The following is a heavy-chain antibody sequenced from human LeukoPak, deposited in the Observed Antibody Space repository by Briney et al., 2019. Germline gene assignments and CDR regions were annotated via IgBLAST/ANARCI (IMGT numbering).Heavy chain of an antibody. CDR3: ARGGHDPGIPFDI. V-gene: IGHV3-48*03. D-gene: IGHD1-1*01. CDR2: ISSRGSDI. Sequence: PGGSLRLSCAASGFTFSSYEMNWVRQAPGKGLEWVSYISSRGSDIYYADSVKGRFTISRDNAKNSLYLQMNSLRADGTAVYYCARGGHDPGIPFDIWGQGTMVSVS. J-gene: IGHJ3*02. CDR1: GFTFSSYE.